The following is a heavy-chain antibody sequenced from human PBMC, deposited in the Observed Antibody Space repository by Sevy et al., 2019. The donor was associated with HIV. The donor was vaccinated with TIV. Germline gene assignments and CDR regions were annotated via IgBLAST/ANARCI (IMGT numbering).Heavy chain of an antibody. J-gene: IGHJ4*02. Sequence: GESLKISCVASGFTFPIYSVLWVRQAPGKGLEWLTLISYDGNYKYYADSVKGRFTISSDNSNNILYLQMSSLRVEDTALYFCARVAVEYCTNDCYHRFDHWGLGTLVTVSS. CDR2: ISYDGNYK. D-gene: IGHD2-8*01. CDR3: ARVAVEYCTNDCYHRFDH. V-gene: IGHV3-30*04. CDR1: GFTFPIYS.